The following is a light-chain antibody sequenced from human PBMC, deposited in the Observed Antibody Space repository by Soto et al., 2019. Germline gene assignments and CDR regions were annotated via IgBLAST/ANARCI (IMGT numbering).Light chain of an antibody. CDR2: DAS. CDR1: QSVSSC. Sequence: TQSPSTLPSSPGERATLTCRASQSVSSCLAWYQQRPGQAPKILIYDASNWASGIPARFSGSGSGTDFTLTISSLEPEDFAVYYCQQRSNWPPTFGQGTKVDI. J-gene: IGKJ1*01. V-gene: IGKV3-11*01. CDR3: QQRSNWPPT.